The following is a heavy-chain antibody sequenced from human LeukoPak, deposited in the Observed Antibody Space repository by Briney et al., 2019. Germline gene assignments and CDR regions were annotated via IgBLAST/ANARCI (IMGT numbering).Heavy chain of an antibody. CDR3: AKARRITMIVVVIELHYHMDV. V-gene: IGHV3-23*01. CDR1: GFTFSSYA. Sequence: HPGGSLRLSCAAFGFTFSSYAMSWVRQAPGKGLEWVSAISGSGGSTYYADSVKGRFTISRDNSKNTLYLQMNSLRAEDTAVYYCAKARRITMIVVVIELHYHMDVWGKGTTVTVSS. CDR2: ISGSGGST. J-gene: IGHJ6*03. D-gene: IGHD3-22*01.